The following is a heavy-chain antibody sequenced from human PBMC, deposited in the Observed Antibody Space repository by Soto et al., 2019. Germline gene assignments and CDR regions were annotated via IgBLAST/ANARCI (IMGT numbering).Heavy chain of an antibody. CDR1: GFTFSSSW. D-gene: IGHD3-22*01. V-gene: IGHV3-15*01. J-gene: IGHJ3*02. Sequence: PGGSLRLSCAASGFTFSSSWMRWVRQAPGKGLEWVGRIKSKTDGGTTDYAAPVKGRFTISRDDSKNTLYLQMNSLKTEDTAVYYCTTDRITMIVVVIQNDAFDIWGQGTMVTVSS. CDR2: IKSKTDGGTT. CDR3: TTDRITMIVVVIQNDAFDI.